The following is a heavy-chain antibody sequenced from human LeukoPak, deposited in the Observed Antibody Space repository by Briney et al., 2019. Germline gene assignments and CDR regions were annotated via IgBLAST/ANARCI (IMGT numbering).Heavy chain of an antibody. V-gene: IGHV4-34*01. J-gene: IGHJ4*02. CDR2: INHSGST. CDR1: GGSFSGYY. Sequence: KPSETLSLTCAVYGGSFSGYYWSWIRQPPGKGLEWIGEINHSGSTNYNPSLKSRVTISVDTSKNQFSLKLSSVTAADTAVYYCAREREGYCSGGSCYSEYYFDYWGQGTLVTVSS. CDR3: AREREGYCSGGSCYSEYYFDY. D-gene: IGHD2-15*01.